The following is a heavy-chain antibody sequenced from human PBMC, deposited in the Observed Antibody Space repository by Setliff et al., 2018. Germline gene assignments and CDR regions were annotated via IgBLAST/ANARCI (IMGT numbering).Heavy chain of an antibody. CDR1: GYTFTRYG. D-gene: IGHD1-20*01. J-gene: IGHJ6*02. CDR2: IGPYNGNT. V-gene: IGHV1-18*01. CDR3: AKGGNITRETYYYYGMDV. Sequence: ASVKVSCKASGYTFTRYGISWVRQAPGKGFEWMGWIGPYNGNTYYTQKFQGRVAITTDTSTSTAYMELRSLRSDDTAVYYCAKGGNITRETYYYYGMDVWGQGTTVTVSS.